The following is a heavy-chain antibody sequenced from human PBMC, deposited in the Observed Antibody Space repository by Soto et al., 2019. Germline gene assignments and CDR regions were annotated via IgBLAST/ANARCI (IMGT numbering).Heavy chain of an antibody. CDR2: IYHSGTT. Sequence: SETLSLTCAVSGYSISSGCFWGWIRQPPGRGLEWIGSIYHSGTTYYNPSLKSRVTISVDTSKNQFSLKLSSVTAADTAVYYCARDRGYDAHDYYYNAMDVWGQGTMVTVSS. CDR3: ARDRGYDAHDYYYNAMDV. J-gene: IGHJ6*02. CDR1: GYSISSGCF. V-gene: IGHV4-38-2*02. D-gene: IGHD2-15*01.